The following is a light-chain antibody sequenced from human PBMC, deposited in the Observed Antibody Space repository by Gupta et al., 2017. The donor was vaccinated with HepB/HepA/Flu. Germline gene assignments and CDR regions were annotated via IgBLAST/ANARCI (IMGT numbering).Light chain of an antibody. J-gene: IGKJ1*01. CDR2: GAS. V-gene: IGKV3-15*01. CDR3: QQYNNWPRT. Sequence: EIVMTQSPATLSVSPGERATLSCRASQSVSSNLAWYHQKPGQAPRLLIYGASTRATGIPARFSGSGSGTEFTPTISSLQSEDFAVYYCQQYNNWPRTFGQGTKVEIK. CDR1: QSVSSN.